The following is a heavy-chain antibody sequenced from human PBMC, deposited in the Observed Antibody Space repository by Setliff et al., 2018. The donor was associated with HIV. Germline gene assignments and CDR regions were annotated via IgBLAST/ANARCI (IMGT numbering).Heavy chain of an antibody. CDR1: EFTFSGHW. CDR2: IKQDGSEK. Sequence: GESLKISCAASEFTFSGHWMSWVRQAPGKGLEWVANIKQDGSEKNYVDFVKGRFTISRDNAKNSLYLQMNSLRAEDTAVYCCARTYYYDASGYYRPFDIWGQGTMVTVSS. D-gene: IGHD3-22*01. CDR3: ARTYYYDASGYYRPFDI. J-gene: IGHJ3*02. V-gene: IGHV3-7*03.